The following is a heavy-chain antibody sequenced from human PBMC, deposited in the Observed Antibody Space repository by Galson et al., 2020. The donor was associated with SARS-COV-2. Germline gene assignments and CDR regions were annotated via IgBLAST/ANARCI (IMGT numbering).Heavy chain of an antibody. CDR1: RYTFSDYY. CDR2: TNPKSGGT. Sequence: ASVKVSCKASRYTFSDYYMHWVRQAPGQGLEWMGWTNPKSGGTNYAQKFQGRFTVTRDTSIYTVYMDLSSLRSDDTAVYFCARGGGSSGYPGYWAQGSLVTVSS. CDR3: ARGGGSSGYPGY. V-gene: IGHV1-2*02. D-gene: IGHD3-22*01. J-gene: IGHJ4*02.